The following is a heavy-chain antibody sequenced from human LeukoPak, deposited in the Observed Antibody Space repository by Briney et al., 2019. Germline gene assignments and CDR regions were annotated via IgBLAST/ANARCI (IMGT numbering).Heavy chain of an antibody. Sequence: SETLSLTCTVSGGSISSSSYYWGWIRQPPGKGLEWIGSIYYSGSTCYNPSLKSRVTISVATSKNQFSLKMSSVTAADTAVYYCARVFFNGYYYDSSGPSFDYWGQGTLVTVSS. J-gene: IGHJ4*02. CDR2: IYYSGST. D-gene: IGHD3-22*01. CDR3: ARVFFNGYYYDSSGPSFDY. CDR1: GGSISSSSYY. V-gene: IGHV4-39*07.